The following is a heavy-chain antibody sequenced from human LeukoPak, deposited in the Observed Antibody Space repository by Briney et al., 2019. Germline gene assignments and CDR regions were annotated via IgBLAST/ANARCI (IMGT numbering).Heavy chain of an antibody. CDR1: GGSISSYY. Sequence: SETLSLTCTVSGGSISSYYWSWIRQPPGKGLEWIGYIYYSGSTNYNPSLKSRVTISVDTSKNQFSLMLSSVTAADTAVYYCARFTAYSGSSPAAFDIWGQGTMVTVSS. D-gene: IGHD1-26*01. CDR2: IYYSGST. J-gene: IGHJ3*02. V-gene: IGHV4-59*01. CDR3: ARFTAYSGSSPAAFDI.